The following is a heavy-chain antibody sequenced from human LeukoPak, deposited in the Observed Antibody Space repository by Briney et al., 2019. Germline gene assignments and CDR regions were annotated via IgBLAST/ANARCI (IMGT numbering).Heavy chain of an antibody. D-gene: IGHD3-10*01. CDR3: ARGGGWFEYYFDY. Sequence: GVSVKVSCKASGHTFTSNYLHWIRLAPGQGPEWLGVINPSAGSVTYSRMFQGRVTMTRDTSISTAYMELSRLRSDDTAVYYCARGGGWFEYYFDYWGQGTLVTVSS. J-gene: IGHJ4*02. V-gene: IGHV1-46*01. CDR2: INPSAGSV. CDR1: GHTFTSNY.